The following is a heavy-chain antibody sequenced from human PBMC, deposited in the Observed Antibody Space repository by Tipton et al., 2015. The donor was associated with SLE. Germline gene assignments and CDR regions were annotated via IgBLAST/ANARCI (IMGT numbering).Heavy chain of an antibody. Sequence: TLSLTCAVYGGSFSGYYWSWIHQPPGKGLEWIGEINHSGSTNYNPSLKSRVTISVDTSKNQFSLKLSSVTAADTAVYYCARFTDIVGVTGWYFDLWGRGTLVTVSS. V-gene: IGHV4-34*01. CDR2: INHSGST. CDR3: ARFTDIVGVTGWYFDL. CDR1: GGSFSGYY. J-gene: IGHJ2*01. D-gene: IGHD1-26*01.